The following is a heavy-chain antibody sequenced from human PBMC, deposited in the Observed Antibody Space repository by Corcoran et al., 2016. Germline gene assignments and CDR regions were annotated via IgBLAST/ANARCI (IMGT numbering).Heavy chain of an antibody. CDR2: INPSGGST. Sequence: QVQLVQSGAEVKKPGAPVKVSCKASGYTFTSYYMHWVRQAPGQGLEWMGIINPSGGSTSYAQKFQGRVTMTRDTSTSTVYMELSSLRSEDTAVYYCARTTGYCSSTSCNYYYYGMDVWGQGTTVTVSS. CDR3: ARTTGYCSSTSCNYYYYGMDV. J-gene: IGHJ6*02. D-gene: IGHD2-2*01. V-gene: IGHV1-46*01. CDR1: GYTFTSYY.